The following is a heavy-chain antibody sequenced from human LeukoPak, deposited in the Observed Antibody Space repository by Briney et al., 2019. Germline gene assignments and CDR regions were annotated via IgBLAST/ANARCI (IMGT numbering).Heavy chain of an antibody. CDR1: GGSISSGGHY. CDR3: ARDPPPLMVRGVISDY. CDR2: ISSTGST. J-gene: IGHJ4*02. Sequence: SETLSLTCTVSGGSISSGGHYWSWIRQPAGKGLEYLGRISSTGSTNYNPSLRSRVTISADTSKNHFSLKLTSVTAADTAVYYCARDPPPLMVRGVISDYWGQGTLVTVSS. V-gene: IGHV4-61*02. D-gene: IGHD3-10*01.